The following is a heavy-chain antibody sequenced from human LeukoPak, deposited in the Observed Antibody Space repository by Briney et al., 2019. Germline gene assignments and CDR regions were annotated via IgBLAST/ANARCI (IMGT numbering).Heavy chain of an antibody. CDR3: ARLYYDFWSGYSHYMDV. Sequence: SETPSLTCTVSGGSISSSSYYWGWIRQPPGKGLEWIGSIYYSGSTYYNPSLKSRVTISVDTSKNQFSLKLSSVTAADTAVYYCARLYYDFWSGYSHYMDVWGKGTTVTVSS. V-gene: IGHV4-39*01. J-gene: IGHJ6*03. D-gene: IGHD3-3*01. CDR1: GGSISSSSYY. CDR2: IYYSGST.